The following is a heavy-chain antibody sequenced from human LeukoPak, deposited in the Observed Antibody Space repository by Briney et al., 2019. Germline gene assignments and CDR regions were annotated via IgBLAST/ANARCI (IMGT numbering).Heavy chain of an antibody. V-gene: IGHV3-11*06. CDR2: ISDTSRYT. J-gene: IGHJ4*02. Sequence: GGSLRLSCAASGFTFIDYYMTWIRQAPGKGLEWVSYISDTSRYTNYADSVKGRFTISRDNAKNSLYLQMNSLRAEDTAVYYCARVGSGESQASFDYWGQGTLVTVSS. CDR3: ARVGSGESQASFDY. CDR1: GFTFIDYY. D-gene: IGHD3-10*01.